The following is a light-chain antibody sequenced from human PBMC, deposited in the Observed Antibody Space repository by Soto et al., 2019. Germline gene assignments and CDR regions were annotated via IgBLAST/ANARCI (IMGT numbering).Light chain of an antibody. CDR2: STN. V-gene: IGLV7-43*01. J-gene: IGLJ2*01. CDR3: LLFHGDGQV. Sequence: QTVVTQEPSLTVSPGGTVTLTCASSTGVVTGAYYPNWFQQKPGQAPRALIYSTNNRHSWTPARFSGSLLGGKAALTLSGVQPEDEAEYYCLLFHGDGQVFGGGTKVTVL. CDR1: TGVVTGAYY.